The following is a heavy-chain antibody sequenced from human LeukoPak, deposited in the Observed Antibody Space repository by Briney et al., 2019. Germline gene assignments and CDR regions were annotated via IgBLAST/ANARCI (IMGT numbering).Heavy chain of an antibody. J-gene: IGHJ5*02. V-gene: IGHV1-69*01. Sequence: SVKVSCKASGCTFSSYAISWVRQAPGQGLEWMGGIIPIFGTANYAQKFQGRVTITADESTSTAYMELSSLRSEDTAVYYCASGVMVAAPYNWFDPWGQGTLVTVSS. CDR3: ASGVMVAAPYNWFDP. D-gene: IGHD2-15*01. CDR1: GCTFSSYA. CDR2: IIPIFGTA.